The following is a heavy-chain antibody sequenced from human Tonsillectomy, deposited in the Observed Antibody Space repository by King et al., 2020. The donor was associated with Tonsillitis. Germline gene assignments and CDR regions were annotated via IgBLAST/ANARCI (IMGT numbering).Heavy chain of an antibody. V-gene: IGHV3-30*18. CDR1: GFTFSNYG. D-gene: IGHD2-21*01. Sequence: VQLVESGGGVVQPGRSLRLSCAASGFTFSNYGMHWVRQAPGKGLEWVALIAYDARYENYADSVKGRFAISRDNSKNTLSLEMNSLRVEETAVYFCAKYGIPFSDWYFDLWGRGTLVTVSS. J-gene: IGHJ2*01. CDR3: AKYGIPFSDWYFDL. CDR2: IAYDARYE.